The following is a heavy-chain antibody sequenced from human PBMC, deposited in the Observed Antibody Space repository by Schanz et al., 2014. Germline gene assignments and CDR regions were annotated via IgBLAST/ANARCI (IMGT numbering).Heavy chain of an antibody. CDR2: IIPILGVT. Sequence: QVQLVQSGAEVKKPGSSMKVSCKVSGGTFSSYSITWVRQAPGQGLEWMGRIIPILGVTNYAQKFQGRVTITADKSTNTAYMELSSLRSEDTAVYYCAGATYSSSWYGGSEYFQHWGQGTLVTVSS. V-gene: IGHV1-69*04. D-gene: IGHD6-13*01. CDR3: AGATYSSSWYGGSEYFQH. J-gene: IGHJ1*01. CDR1: GGTFSSYS.